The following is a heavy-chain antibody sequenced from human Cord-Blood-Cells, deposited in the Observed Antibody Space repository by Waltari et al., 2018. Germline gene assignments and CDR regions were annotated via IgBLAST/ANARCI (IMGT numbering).Heavy chain of an antibody. Sequence: QVQLVQSGAEVKKPGPSVKVSCKASGGTFSSYAIRWVRQAPGQGLEWMGGIIPIFGTANYAHKFQGRVTITADESTSTAYMELSSLRSEDTAVYYCARGDVGYCSSTSCYDYWGQGTLVTVSS. J-gene: IGHJ4*02. CDR2: IIPIFGTA. CDR3: ARGDVGYCSSTSCYDY. CDR1: GGTFSSYA. D-gene: IGHD2-2*01. V-gene: IGHV1-69*01.